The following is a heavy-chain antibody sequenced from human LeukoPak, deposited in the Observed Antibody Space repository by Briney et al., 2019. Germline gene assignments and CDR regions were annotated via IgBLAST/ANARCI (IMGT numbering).Heavy chain of an antibody. CDR2: ISSSSSYI. V-gene: IGHV3-21*04. J-gene: IGHJ4*02. D-gene: IGHD3-22*01. CDR3: AKGSMIVVVITTGGDY. CDR1: GFTFSSYS. Sequence: PGGSLRLSCAASGFTFSSYSMNWVRQAPGKGLEWVSSISSSSSYIYYADSVKGRFTISRDNAKNSLYLQMNSLRAEDTAVYYCAKGSMIVVVITTGGDYWGQGTLVTVSS.